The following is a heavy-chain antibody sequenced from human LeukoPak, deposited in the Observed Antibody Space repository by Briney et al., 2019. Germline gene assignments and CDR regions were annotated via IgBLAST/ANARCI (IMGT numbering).Heavy chain of an antibody. Sequence: PETLSLTCTVSGGSISSYYWSSIRQPAGKGLEWIGRIYTSGSTNYNPSLKSRVTMSVDTSKNQFSLKLSSVTAADTAVYYCARDAGSGWPFDYWGQGTLVTVSS. J-gene: IGHJ4*02. CDR3: ARDAGSGWPFDY. D-gene: IGHD6-19*01. V-gene: IGHV4-4*07. CDR1: GGSISSYY. CDR2: IYTSGST.